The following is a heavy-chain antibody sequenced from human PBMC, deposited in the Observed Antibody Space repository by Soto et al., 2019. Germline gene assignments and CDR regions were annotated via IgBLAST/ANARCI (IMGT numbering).Heavy chain of an antibody. CDR3: ARPPLGISIKLVAFEI. CDR1: GFTFRSYA. D-gene: IGHD5-12*01. CDR2: VSHDGTSQ. V-gene: IGHV3-30-3*01. Sequence: LVESGGGVVQPGRSLRLSFEASGFTFRSYAMHWVRQAPGKGPEWVAVVSHDGTSQYHADSVKGLFFISRDNARNRLSLQMNAVRVADTAVYYCARPPLGISIKLVAFEIWGQGTAVTVSS. J-gene: IGHJ3*02.